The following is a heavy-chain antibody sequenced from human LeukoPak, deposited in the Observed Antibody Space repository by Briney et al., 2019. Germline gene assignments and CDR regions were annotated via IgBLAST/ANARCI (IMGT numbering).Heavy chain of an antibody. D-gene: IGHD4-17*01. CDR2: INHSGST. CDR1: GGSFSGYY. J-gene: IGHJ4*02. CDR3: ARGQAETDYGDYGGY. Sequence: SSETLSLTCAVYGGSFSGYYWSWIRQPPGEGLEWIGEINHSGSTNYNPSLKSRVTISVDTSKNQFSLKLSSVTAADTAVYYCARGQAETDYGDYGGYWGQGTLVTVSS. V-gene: IGHV4-34*01.